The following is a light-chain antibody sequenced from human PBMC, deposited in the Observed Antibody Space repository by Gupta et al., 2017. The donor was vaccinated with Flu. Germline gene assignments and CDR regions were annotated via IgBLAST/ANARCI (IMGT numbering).Light chain of an antibody. CDR1: QSVSSY. Sequence: EIVMTQSPATLSLSPGERATLSCRASQSVSSYLAWYQQKPGQAPRLLIYDASNRANGIPDRFSGSGSGTDFTLTSSSLEPEDFAVYYWQQRNNWITFGGGTKVEIK. J-gene: IGKJ4*01. V-gene: IGKV3-11*01. CDR3: QQRNNWIT. CDR2: DAS.